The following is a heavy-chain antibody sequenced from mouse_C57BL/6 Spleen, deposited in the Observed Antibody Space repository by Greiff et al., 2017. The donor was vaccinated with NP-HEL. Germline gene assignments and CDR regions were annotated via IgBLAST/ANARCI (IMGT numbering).Heavy chain of an antibody. V-gene: IGHV3-6*01. CDR2: ISYDGSN. J-gene: IGHJ2*01. Sequence: EVQLVESGPGLVKPSQSLSLTCSVTGYSITSGYYWNWIRQFPGNKLEWMGYISYDGSNNYNPSLKNRISITRDTSKNQFFLKLNSVTTEDTATYYCANNWDYFDYWGQGTTLTVSS. CDR1: GYSITSGYY. CDR3: ANNWDYFDY. D-gene: IGHD4-1*01.